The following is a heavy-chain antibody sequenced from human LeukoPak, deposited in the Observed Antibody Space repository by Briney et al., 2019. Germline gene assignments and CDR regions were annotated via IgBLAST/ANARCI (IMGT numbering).Heavy chain of an antibody. CDR1: GFSVSSSY. V-gene: IGHV3-53*01. CDR2: IYSGGTT. CDR3: ARRTHCSSTSCSVY. J-gene: IGHJ4*02. D-gene: IGHD2-2*01. Sequence: PGGSLRLSCAASGFSVSSSYMSWVRQAPGKGLEWVSVIYSGGTTYYADSVEGRFTISRDDSKNTLDLQMNSLRAEDTAVYYCARRTHCSSTSCSVYWGQGTLVTVSS.